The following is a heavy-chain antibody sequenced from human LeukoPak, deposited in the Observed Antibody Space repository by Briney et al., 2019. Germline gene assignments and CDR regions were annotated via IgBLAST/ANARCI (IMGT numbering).Heavy chain of an antibody. J-gene: IGHJ4*02. CDR2: ISWDGGST. CDR3: ASYRIAAAGTGVY. D-gene: IGHD6-13*01. CDR1: GFTFDDYT. Sequence: GGSLRLSCAASGFTFDDYTMHWVRQAPGKGLEWVSLISWDGGSTYYADSVKGRFTISRDNSKNTLYLQMNSLRAEDTAVYYCASYRIAAAGTGVYWGQGTLVTVSS. V-gene: IGHV3-43*01.